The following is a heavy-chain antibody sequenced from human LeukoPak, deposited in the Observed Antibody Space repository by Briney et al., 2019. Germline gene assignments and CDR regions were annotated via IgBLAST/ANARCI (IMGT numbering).Heavy chain of an antibody. CDR1: GFTFSSYS. CDR3: AKVIYDNSGYAFDI. CDR2: ISSGSSAI. V-gene: IGHV3-48*01. J-gene: IGHJ3*02. D-gene: IGHD3-22*01. Sequence: GGSLRLSCAASGFTFSSYSMNWVRQPPGKGLEWVSYISSGSSAIYYADSVKGRFTISRDNSKNTLYLQMNSLRAEDTAVYYCAKVIYDNSGYAFDIWGQGTMVTVSS.